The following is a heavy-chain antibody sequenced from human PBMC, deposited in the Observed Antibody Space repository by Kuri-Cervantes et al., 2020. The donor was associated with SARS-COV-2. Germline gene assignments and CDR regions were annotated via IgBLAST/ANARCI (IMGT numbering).Heavy chain of an antibody. CDR3: VRDGDHWNFDY. J-gene: IGHJ4*02. CDR1: GFTFSSYG. D-gene: IGHD1-1*01. Sequence: GGSLRLSCAASGFTFSSYGMHWVRQAPGKGLVWVSRINSDGSSTSYADSVKGRFTLSRDNAKNMLFLQMNSLRAEDTAVYYCVRDGDHWNFDYWGQGTLVTVSS. V-gene: IGHV3-74*01. CDR2: INSDGSST.